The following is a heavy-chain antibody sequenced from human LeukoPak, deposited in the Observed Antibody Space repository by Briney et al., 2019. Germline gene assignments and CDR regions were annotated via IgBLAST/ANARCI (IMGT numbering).Heavy chain of an antibody. J-gene: IGHJ4*02. Sequence: PGGSLRLSCASSGFNFGAYWMSWVRQAPGKGLEWVATIKQDESEKYYVDSVKGRFTISRDNAKNSLYLQMNSLRAEDTAVYYCARAAGYSSGWAIDYWGQGTLVTVSS. D-gene: IGHD6-19*01. V-gene: IGHV3-7*01. CDR2: IKQDESEK. CDR3: ARAAGYSSGWAIDY. CDR1: GFNFGAYW.